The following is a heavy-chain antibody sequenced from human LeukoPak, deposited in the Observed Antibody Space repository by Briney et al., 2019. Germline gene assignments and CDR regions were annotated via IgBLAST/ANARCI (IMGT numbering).Heavy chain of an antibody. CDR3: ARDFLSSVFGVVTPNWFDP. J-gene: IGHJ5*02. CDR1: GGSISSSSYY. D-gene: IGHD3-3*01. CDR2: IYYIGST. Sequence: PSETLSLTCTVSGGSISSSSYYWGGIRQPPGKGLGWMGSIYYIGSTYYNPSLKSRVTISVDTSKNQFSLKLSSVTAADTAVYYCARDFLSSVFGVVTPNWFDPWGQGTLVTVSS. V-gene: IGHV4-39*07.